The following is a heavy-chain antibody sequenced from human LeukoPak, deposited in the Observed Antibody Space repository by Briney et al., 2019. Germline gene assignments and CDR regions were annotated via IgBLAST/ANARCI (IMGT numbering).Heavy chain of an antibody. D-gene: IGHD1-20*01. V-gene: IGHV3-7*01. CDR1: EFPLRNYW. J-gene: IGHJ4*02. Sequence: GGSLRLSCTTFEFPLRNYWMSWVRQAPGKGLEWVATINQYASEKYYLDSVKGRFTTSRDNAKNSLYLQMNSLRAEDTAVYYCAREANWNDAYFDYWGQGTLVTVSS. CDR3: AREANWNDAYFDY. CDR2: INQYASEK.